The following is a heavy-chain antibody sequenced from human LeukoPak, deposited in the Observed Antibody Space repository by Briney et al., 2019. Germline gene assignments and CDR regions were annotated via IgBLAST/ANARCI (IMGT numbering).Heavy chain of an antibody. Sequence: GGSLRLSCAASGFTVSSNYMSWVRQAPGKGLEWVSVIYSGGSTYYADSVKGRLTISRHNSKNTLYLQMNSLRAEDTAVYYCASSSGYYFRFDYWGQGTLVTVCS. CDR2: IYSGGST. CDR1: GFTVSSNY. CDR3: ASSSGYYFRFDY. V-gene: IGHV3-53*04. J-gene: IGHJ4*02. D-gene: IGHD3-22*01.